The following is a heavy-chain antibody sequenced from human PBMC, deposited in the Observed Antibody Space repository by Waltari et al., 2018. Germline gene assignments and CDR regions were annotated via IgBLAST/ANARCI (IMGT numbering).Heavy chain of an antibody. CDR2: MNPNSGNT. V-gene: IGHV1-8*03. CDR3: ARAGHDSSGYPDY. Sequence: QATGQGLEWMGWMNPNSGNTGYAQKFQGRVTITRNTSISTAYMELSSLRSEDTAVYYCARAGHDSSGYPDYWGQGTLVTVSS. D-gene: IGHD3-22*01. J-gene: IGHJ4*02.